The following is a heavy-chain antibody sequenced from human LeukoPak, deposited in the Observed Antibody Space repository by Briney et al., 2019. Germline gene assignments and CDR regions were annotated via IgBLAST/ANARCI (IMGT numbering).Heavy chain of an antibody. CDR1: GGSISSGDYS. J-gene: IGHJ3*02. CDR3: ARDLALWLLPVRAFDI. Sequence: SQTLSLTCTVSGGSISSGDYSWSWIRQPPGKGLEWIGYIYYSGSTYYNPSLKSRVTISVDTSKNQFSLKLSSVTAADTAVYYCARDLALWLLPVRAFDIWGQGTMVTVSS. V-gene: IGHV4-30-4*01. D-gene: IGHD3-22*01. CDR2: IYYSGST.